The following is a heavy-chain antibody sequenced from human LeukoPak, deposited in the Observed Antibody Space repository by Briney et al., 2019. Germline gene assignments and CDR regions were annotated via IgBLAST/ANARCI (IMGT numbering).Heavy chain of an antibody. D-gene: IGHD2/OR15-2a*01. V-gene: IGHV3-30*04. CDR2: ISYDGSNK. J-gene: IGHJ4*02. CDR3: AKNRVHDY. CDR1: GFTFSSYA. Sequence: GGSLRLSCAASGFTFSSYATHWVRQAPGKGLEWVAVISYDGSNKYYADSVKGRFTISRDNSKNTLYLQMNSLRAEDTAVYYCAKNRVHDYWGQGTLVTVSS.